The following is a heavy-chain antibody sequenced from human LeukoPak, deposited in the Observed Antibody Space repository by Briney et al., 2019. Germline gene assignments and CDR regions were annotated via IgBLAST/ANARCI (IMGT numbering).Heavy chain of an antibody. CDR1: GLTFSSYS. V-gene: IGHV3-48*02. CDR3: ATQNLVHRAYYFDF. CDR2: ISSSRSTI. D-gene: IGHD6-6*01. J-gene: IGHJ4*02. Sequence: GGSLRLSCAASGLTFSSYSMHWVRQAPGKGLEWVSYISSSRSTIYYADSVKGRFTISRDNAKNSLYLQMNSLRDEDTAVYYCATQNLVHRAYYFDFWGQGTLVTVSP.